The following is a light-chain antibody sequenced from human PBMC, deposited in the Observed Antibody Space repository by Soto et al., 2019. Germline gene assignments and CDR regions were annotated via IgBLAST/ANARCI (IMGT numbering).Light chain of an antibody. J-gene: IGLJ1*01. CDR2: LEGSGSY. V-gene: IGLV4-60*03. Sequence: QSVLTQSSSASASLGSSVKLTCTLSSGHSSYIIAWHQQQPGKAPRYLMKLEGSGSYNKGSGGPDRFSGSSSRADRFPTISNLQSEEEADYYCDTSDSNTYVFGTGTKVTVL. CDR1: SGHSSYI. CDR3: DTSDSNTYV.